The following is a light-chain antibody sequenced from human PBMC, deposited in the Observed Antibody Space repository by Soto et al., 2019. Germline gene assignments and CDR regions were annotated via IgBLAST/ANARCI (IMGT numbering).Light chain of an antibody. CDR3: SSYAGSNNFVV. Sequence: QSALTQPPSASGSHGQSVTIACTGTSSDVGGYNYVSWYQQHPGKAPKLMIYEVTKRPSGVPDRFSGSKSRNTASLTVAGLQAEDEADYYCSSYAGSNNFVVFGGGTKVTVL. CDR1: SSDVGGYNY. V-gene: IGLV2-8*01. J-gene: IGLJ2*01. CDR2: EVT.